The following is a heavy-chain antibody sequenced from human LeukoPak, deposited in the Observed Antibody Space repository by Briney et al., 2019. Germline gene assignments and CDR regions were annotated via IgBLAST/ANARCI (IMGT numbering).Heavy chain of an antibody. CDR1: GFVFSRYE. Sequence: SGGSLRLSCAASGFVFSRYEMNWVRQAPGKGLEWVSYISDSSSTIYYGDSVKGRFTISRDNAKNTLYLQMNSLRAEDTAVYYCARGLSGYASSLGYWGQGTLVTVSA. CDR3: ARGLSGYASSLGY. CDR2: ISDSSSTI. D-gene: IGHD6-6*01. V-gene: IGHV3-48*03. J-gene: IGHJ4*02.